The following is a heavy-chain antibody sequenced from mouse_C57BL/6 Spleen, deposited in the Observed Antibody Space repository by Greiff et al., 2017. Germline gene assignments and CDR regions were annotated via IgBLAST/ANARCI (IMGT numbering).Heavy chain of an antibody. CDR2: IDPETGGT. D-gene: IGHD1-1*01. CDR1: GYTFTDYE. J-gene: IGHJ4*01. V-gene: IGHV1-15*01. CDR3: TRTGQPSYYYGSSPYAMDY. Sequence: QVQLQQSGAELVRPGASVTLSCKASGYTFTDYEMHWVKQTPVHGLEWIGAIDPETGGTAYNQKFKGKAILTADKSSSTAYMELRSLTSEDSAVYYCTRTGQPSYYYGSSPYAMDYWGQGTSVTVSS.